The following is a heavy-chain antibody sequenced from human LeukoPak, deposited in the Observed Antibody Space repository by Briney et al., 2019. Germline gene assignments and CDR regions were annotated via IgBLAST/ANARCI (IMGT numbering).Heavy chain of an antibody. J-gene: IGHJ4*02. CDR3: ARDLWQQLPDY. V-gene: IGHV1-69*04. CDR2: IIPILGIA. D-gene: IGHD6-13*01. Sequence: SSVKVSCKASGGTFSSYTISWVRQAPGRGLEWMGRIIPILGIANYTQKFQGRVTITADKSTSTAYMELSSLRSEDTAVYYCARDLWQQLPDYWGQGTLVTVSS. CDR1: GGTFSSYT.